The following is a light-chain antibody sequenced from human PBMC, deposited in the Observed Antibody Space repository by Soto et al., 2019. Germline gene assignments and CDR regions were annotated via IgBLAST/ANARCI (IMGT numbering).Light chain of an antibody. CDR2: DVD. CDR1: SSDVGGYNY. J-gene: IGLJ3*02. CDR3: CSYAGSYWV. Sequence: QSALTQPRSVSGSPGQSVTFSCTGTSSDVGGYNYVSWYQQHPGKAPTLMIYDVDKRPSGVPDRFSGSKSGNTASLTISGLQADDEADYYCCSYAGSYWVFGGGTKLTVL. V-gene: IGLV2-11*01.